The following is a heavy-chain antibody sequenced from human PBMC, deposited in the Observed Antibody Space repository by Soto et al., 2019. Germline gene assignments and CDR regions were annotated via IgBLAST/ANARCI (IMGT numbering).Heavy chain of an antibody. Sequence: EVQLLESGGGLVQPGGSLRLSYTASGFTFSDHAMTWVRQAPGKGLEWLSGISGGGSGAYYADSVKGRFTVSRANSNNTLFRQMDSLRVEDTAVYYCAIDLWWYTPWGQGTLVTVSS. CDR2: ISGGGSGA. CDR1: GFTFSDHA. D-gene: IGHD2-15*01. CDR3: AIDLWWYTP. J-gene: IGHJ5*02. V-gene: IGHV3-23*01.